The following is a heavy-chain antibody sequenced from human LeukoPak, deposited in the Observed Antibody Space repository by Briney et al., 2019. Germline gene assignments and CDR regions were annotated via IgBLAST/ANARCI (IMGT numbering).Heavy chain of an antibody. CDR1: GFTFRSYA. Sequence: GGSLRLSCVASGFTFRSYAMSWVRQAPGKGLEWVSAISTDGGYTYYADSVKGRFSISRDNSKNTVHLQMNSLRAEDTAIYCCAQQLGYCSSGSCYFTYWGQGTLVTVSS. CDR3: AQQLGYCSSGSCYFTY. D-gene: IGHD2-15*01. J-gene: IGHJ4*02. V-gene: IGHV3-23*01. CDR2: ISTDGGYT.